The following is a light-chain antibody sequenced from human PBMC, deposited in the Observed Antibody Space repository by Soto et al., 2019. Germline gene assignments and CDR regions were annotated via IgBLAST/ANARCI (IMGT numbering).Light chain of an antibody. CDR2: GAS. V-gene: IGKV3-11*01. Sequence: EIVLTQSPATLSLSPGERATLSCRASQSVSSYLAWYQQKPGQAPRLLIYGASNRATGIPARFSGSGSAPDFTLTISSLEPEDFAVYYCQQRSNWPWTFGQGTKVEIK. J-gene: IGKJ1*01. CDR3: QQRSNWPWT. CDR1: QSVSSY.